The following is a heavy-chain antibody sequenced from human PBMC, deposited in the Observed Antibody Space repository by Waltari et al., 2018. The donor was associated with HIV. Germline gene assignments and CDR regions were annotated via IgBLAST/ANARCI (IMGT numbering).Heavy chain of an antibody. J-gene: IGHJ2*01. CDR1: GFTFSEYA. V-gene: IGHV3-23*01. CDR2: ISDSGRST. CDR3: AARGFSR. D-gene: IGHD6-25*01. Sequence: VQLLESGGGLVQPGGSLRLSCAATGFTFSEYAMSWVRQAPGKGPEWIAGISDSGRSTYYTDSVRGRFTISRDGSKSTVYLQMNGLRVDDTAVYYCAARGFSRWGRGTLVTVSS.